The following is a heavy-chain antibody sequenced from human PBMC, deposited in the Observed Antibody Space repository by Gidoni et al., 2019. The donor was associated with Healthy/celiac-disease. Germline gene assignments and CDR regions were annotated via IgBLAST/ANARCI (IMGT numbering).Heavy chain of an antibody. D-gene: IGHD3-10*01. CDR2: IYYSGST. J-gene: IGHJ6*02. CDR3: ARIVEGSGSYYTDYYGMDV. CDR1: GGSISSYY. V-gene: IGHV4-59*01. Sequence: QVQLQESGPGLVKPSETLSLTCTVSGGSISSYYWRWIRQPPGKGLEGIGYIYYSGSTNYNPSLKSRVTISVDTSKNQFSLKLSSVTAADTAVYYCARIVEGSGSYYTDYYGMDVWGQGTTVTVSS.